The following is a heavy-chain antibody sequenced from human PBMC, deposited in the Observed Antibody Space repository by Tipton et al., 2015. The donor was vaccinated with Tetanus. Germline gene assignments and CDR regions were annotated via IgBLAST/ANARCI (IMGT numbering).Heavy chain of an antibody. V-gene: IGHV4-39*07. CDR3: AKGAARYYYDLSLPT. J-gene: IGHJ5*02. CDR2: MYFSGGS. CDR1: GVSIRSADYY. D-gene: IGHD3-22*01. Sequence: LRLSCNIMGVSIRSADYYWTWIRQPPGKGLEYIGNMYFSGGSNYNPSLESRVSIYGDTSKNQFSLKLRSVTAADTAVYYCAKGAARYYYDLSLPTWGQGTLVTVSS.